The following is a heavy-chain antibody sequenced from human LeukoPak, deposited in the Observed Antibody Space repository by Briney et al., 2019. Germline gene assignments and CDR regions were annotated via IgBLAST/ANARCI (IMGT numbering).Heavy chain of an antibody. V-gene: IGHV1-2*02. CDR1: GYSFTSYW. CDR2: INPNSGGT. Sequence: GESLKISCKGSGYSFTSYWISWVRQAPGQGLEWMGWINPNSGGTNYAQKFQGRVTMTRDTSISTAYMELSRLRSDDTAVYYCARDSPRYYYDSSGYPIRAFDIWGQGTMVTVSS. CDR3: ARDSPRYYYDSSGYPIRAFDI. D-gene: IGHD3-22*01. J-gene: IGHJ3*02.